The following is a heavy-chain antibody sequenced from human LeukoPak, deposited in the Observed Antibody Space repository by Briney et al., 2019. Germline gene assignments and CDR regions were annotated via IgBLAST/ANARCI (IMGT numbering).Heavy chain of an antibody. CDR2: INHSGST. CDR1: GGSFSGYY. D-gene: IGHD3-22*01. CDR3: VRVDYYDSSGYSPPFDP. J-gene: IGHJ5*02. Sequence: SETLSLTCAVYGGSFSGYYWSWICQPPGKGLEWIGEINHSGSTNYNPSLKSRVTISVDTSKNQFSLKLSSVTAADTAVYYCVRVDYYDSSGYSPPFDPWGQGTLVTVSS. V-gene: IGHV4-34*01.